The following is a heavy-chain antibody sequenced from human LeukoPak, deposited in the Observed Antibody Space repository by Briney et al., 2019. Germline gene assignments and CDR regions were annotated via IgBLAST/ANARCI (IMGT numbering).Heavy chain of an antibody. CDR3: AKTILNYFDY. J-gene: IGHJ4*02. V-gene: IGHV3-30*02. D-gene: IGHD5-24*01. CDR1: GFTFSSYA. CDR2: IRYDGSNK. Sequence: GGSLRLSCAASGFTFSSYAMSWVRQAPGKGLEWVTFIRYDGSNKYYADSVKGRFTISRDNSKNTLYLQMNSLRAEDTAVYYCAKTILNYFDYWGQGTLVTVSS.